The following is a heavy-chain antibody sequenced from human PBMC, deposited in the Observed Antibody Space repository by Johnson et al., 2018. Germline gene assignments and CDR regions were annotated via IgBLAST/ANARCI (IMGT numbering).Heavy chain of an antibody. CDR2: ISHSGST. V-gene: IGHV4-59*01. D-gene: IGHD1-26*01. Sequence: QVQLQESGPGVVEPSETLSLTCTVSAGSIRSDYWNWIRQAPGKRLEWIGYISHSGSTSYNPSLRSRVTILADQPKNQVSLNLNSVTAAATAVYYWARGVRRGARPRDSYYYLDVWGKGTTVIVSS. J-gene: IGHJ6*03. CDR3: ARGVRRGARPRDSYYYLDV. CDR1: AGSIRSDY.